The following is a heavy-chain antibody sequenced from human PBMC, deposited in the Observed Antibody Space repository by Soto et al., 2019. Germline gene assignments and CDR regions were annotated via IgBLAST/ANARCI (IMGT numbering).Heavy chain of an antibody. D-gene: IGHD1-26*01. Sequence: SQTLSLTCDISGDSVSSSSDAWNWIRQSPSRGLEGLGRTYYRSKWYNDYAVSVKGRITIXPDASKNQFSLQLNSVTPEDTAVYYCARIGLVGATTKYYYGMDVWGQGTTVTVSS. V-gene: IGHV6-1*01. CDR2: TYYRSKWYN. J-gene: IGHJ6*02. CDR3: ARIGLVGATTKYYYGMDV. CDR1: GDSVSSSSDA.